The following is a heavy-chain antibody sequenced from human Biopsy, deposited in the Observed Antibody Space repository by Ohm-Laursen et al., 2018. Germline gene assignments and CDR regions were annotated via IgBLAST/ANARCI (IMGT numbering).Heavy chain of an antibody. CDR1: GGSIGGSS. J-gene: IGHJ3*02. Sequence: GTLSLTCTVSGGSIGGSSWSWIRQAPGRGLEWVGYISYSGSTSNNPSLKSRITISVDTSKNQISLKVTSVTAADTAVYYCAKHGSGWTGDDALHIWGQGTVVTVSS. CDR2: ISYSGST. V-gene: IGHV4-59*08. CDR3: AKHGSGWTGDDALHI. D-gene: IGHD6-19*01.